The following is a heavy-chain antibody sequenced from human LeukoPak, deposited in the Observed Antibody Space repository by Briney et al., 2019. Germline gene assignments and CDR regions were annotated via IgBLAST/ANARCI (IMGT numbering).Heavy chain of an antibody. J-gene: IGHJ3*02. CDR2: INPSGGST. D-gene: IGHD2-15*01. V-gene: IGHV1-46*01. CDR1: GYTFTSYY. CDR3: ASLVTDCSGGSCANDAFDI. Sequence: GASVKVSCKASGYTFTSYYMHWVRQAPGQGLEWMGIINPSGGSTSYAQKFQGRVTMTRDTSTSTVYMELSSLRSEDTAVYYCASLVTDCSGGSCANDAFDIWGQGTMVTVSS.